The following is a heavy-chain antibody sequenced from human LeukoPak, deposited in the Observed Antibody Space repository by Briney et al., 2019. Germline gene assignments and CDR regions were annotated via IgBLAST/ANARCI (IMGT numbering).Heavy chain of an antibody. CDR1: GFTFSSYG. D-gene: IGHD2-2*01. J-gene: IGHJ4*02. V-gene: IGHV3-21*01. CDR2: ISTSSSYI. CDR3: ASLEVPRRDIVVVPAAMG. Sequence: GGSLRLSCAASGFTFSSYGMNWVRQAPGQGLEWVSSISTSSSYIYYADSVKGRFTISRDNAKNSLYLQMNSLRAEDTAVYYCASLEVPRRDIVVVPAAMGWGQGTLVTVSS.